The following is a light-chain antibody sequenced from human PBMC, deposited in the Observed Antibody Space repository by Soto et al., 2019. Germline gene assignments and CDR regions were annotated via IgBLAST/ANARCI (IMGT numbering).Light chain of an antibody. J-gene: IGKJ1*01. CDR1: QSLVHSSGNTY. Sequence: DVVMTQSPLSLPVTVGEPASISCRSSQSLVHSSGNTYLNWFLQRTGHSTRRLIYQLSKRDSGVPDRFIGSGSCVAFTLKISRVEAADVCVYYCMQALQTETWTFGQGTKVDIK. CDR3: MQALQTETWT. CDR2: QLS. V-gene: IGKV2-30*02.